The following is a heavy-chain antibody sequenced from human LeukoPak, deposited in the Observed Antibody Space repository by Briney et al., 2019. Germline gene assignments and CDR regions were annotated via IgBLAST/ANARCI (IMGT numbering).Heavy chain of an antibody. V-gene: IGHV4-59*12. CDR3: ARDTYDFWSGYWPN. Sequence: PSETLSLTCAVSGDSIRNYYWSWIRQPPGKGLEWIGYIYYSGSTNYNPSLTSRVTMSVDTSKNQFSLNLSSVTAADTAVYYCARDTYDFWSGYWPNWGQGTLVTVSS. CDR2: IYYSGST. CDR1: GDSIRNYY. D-gene: IGHD3-3*01. J-gene: IGHJ4*02.